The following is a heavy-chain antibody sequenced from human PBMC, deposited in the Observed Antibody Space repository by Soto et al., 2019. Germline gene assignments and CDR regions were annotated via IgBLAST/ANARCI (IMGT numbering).Heavy chain of an antibody. V-gene: IGHV3-11*04. CDR2: ISSSGSTI. CDR1: GFTFSDYY. Sequence: PGGSLRLSCAASGFTFSDYYMSRIRQAPGKGLEWVSYISSSGSTIYYADSVKGRFTISRDNAKNSLYLQMNSLRAEDTAVYYCARDGPLSYDSSGYLDYWGQGTLVTVSS. CDR3: ARDGPLSYDSSGYLDY. D-gene: IGHD3-22*01. J-gene: IGHJ4*02.